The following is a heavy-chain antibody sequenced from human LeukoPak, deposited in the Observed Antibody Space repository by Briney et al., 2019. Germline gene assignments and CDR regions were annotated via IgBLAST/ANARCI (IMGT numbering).Heavy chain of an antibody. Sequence: GGSLRLSCAASGFTFSSYAMSWFRQAPGKGLEWVSAISGSGGSTYYADSVRGRFTISRDNAKNSLYLQMNSLRAEDTAVYYCAKYGIEVAGKALPDWWGQGTLVTVSS. V-gene: IGHV3-23*01. CDR3: AKYGIEVAGKALPDW. CDR2: ISGSGGST. CDR1: GFTFSSYA. D-gene: IGHD6-19*01. J-gene: IGHJ4*02.